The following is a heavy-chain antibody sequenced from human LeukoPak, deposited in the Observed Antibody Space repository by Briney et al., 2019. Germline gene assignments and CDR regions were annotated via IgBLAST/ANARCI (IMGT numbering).Heavy chain of an antibody. CDR2: ITDSGST. D-gene: IGHD1-14*01. J-gene: IGHJ3*02. CDR1: GGSISSGGHY. V-gene: IGHV4-31*03. CDR3: ARHVTTASAARGFDI. Sequence: SQTLSLTCTVSGGSISSGGHYWSWLRQHPGKGLEWIGHITDSGSTYYNPSLESRITTSIDTSKNQFSLKLRSVTAADTAVYYCARHVTTASAARGFDIWGQGTMVTVSS.